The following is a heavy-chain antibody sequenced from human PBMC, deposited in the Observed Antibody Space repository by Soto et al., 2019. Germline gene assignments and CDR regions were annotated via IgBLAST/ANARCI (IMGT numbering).Heavy chain of an antibody. V-gene: IGHV3-23*01. D-gene: IGHD2-15*01. CDR1: GFTFSSYA. J-gene: IGHJ4*02. CDR3: AKDCFAGGTCYSSLFDY. Sequence: GGSLRLSCGASGFTFSSYAMSWVRQAPGKGLEWVSAISGSAGTTYYADSVKGRFTISRDNSKNSLYLQMSSLRAEDTAIYYCAKDCFAGGTCYSSLFDYWGQGTLVTVSS. CDR2: ISGSAGTT.